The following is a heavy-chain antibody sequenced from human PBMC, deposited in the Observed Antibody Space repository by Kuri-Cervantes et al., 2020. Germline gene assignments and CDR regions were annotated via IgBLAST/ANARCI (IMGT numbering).Heavy chain of an antibody. D-gene: IGHD2-15*01. Sequence: GGSLRLSCAASGFTYATYTMNWVRQAPGKGLEWVSSISGSNKYIYYADSVKGRFTISRDNAKNSLYLQMNSLRAEDTAVYYCARGGCSGGSCYSGAFDIWGQGTMVTVSS. CDR3: ARGGCSGGSCYSGAFDI. J-gene: IGHJ3*02. CDR1: GFTYATYT. V-gene: IGHV3-21*01. CDR2: ISGSNKYI.